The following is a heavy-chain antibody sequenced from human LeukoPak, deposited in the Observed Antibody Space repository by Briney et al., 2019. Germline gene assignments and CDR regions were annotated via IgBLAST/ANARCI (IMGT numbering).Heavy chain of an antibody. CDR2: ISSSSSTI. V-gene: IGHV3-48*04. J-gene: IGHJ4*02. D-gene: IGHD3-3*01. Sequence: GGSLRLSCAASGFTFSSYSMNWVRQAPGKGLEWVSYISSSSSTIYYADSVKGRFTISRDNAKNSLYLQMNSLRAEDMALYYCATTNDFWSGYFQYWGQGTLVTVSS. CDR3: ATTNDFWSGYFQY. CDR1: GFTFSSYS.